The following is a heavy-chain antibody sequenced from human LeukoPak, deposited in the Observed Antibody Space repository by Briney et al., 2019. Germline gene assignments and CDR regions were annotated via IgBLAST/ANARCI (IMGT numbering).Heavy chain of an antibody. CDR1: GYTFTSYY. Sequence: VASVKVSCKASGYTFTSYYMHWVRQAPGQGLEGMGIINPSCGSTIYAQKFRGRVTMTRDMSTSTVYMELSSLRSEDTAVYYCARDGILTGYSELYYYYMDVWGKGTTVTVSS. D-gene: IGHD3-9*01. J-gene: IGHJ6*03. CDR2: INPSCGST. CDR3: ARDGILTGYSELYYYYMDV. V-gene: IGHV1-46*01.